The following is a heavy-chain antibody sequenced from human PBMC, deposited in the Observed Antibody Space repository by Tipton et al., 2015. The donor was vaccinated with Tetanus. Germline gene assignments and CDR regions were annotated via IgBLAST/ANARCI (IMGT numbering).Heavy chain of an antibody. V-gene: IGHV4-30-4*01. D-gene: IGHD5-12*01. CDR3: ARVDSANDRIDH. J-gene: IGHJ4*02. Sequence: TLSLTCTVSGGSISSGDYCWSWIRQPPGEGLEWIGYIYHSGTTYYNPSLKSRVTISVDTSKNQFSLNLTSVTAADTALFYCARVDSANDRIDHWGQGTLVTVSS. CDR2: IYHSGTT. CDR1: GGSISSGDYC.